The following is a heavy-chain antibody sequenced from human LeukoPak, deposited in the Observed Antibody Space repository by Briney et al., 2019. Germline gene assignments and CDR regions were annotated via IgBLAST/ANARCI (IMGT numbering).Heavy chain of an antibody. D-gene: IGHD5-18*01. CDR1: VGTFSSYA. Sequence: SVKVSCKASVGTFSSYAISWVRHAPGPGLEWMGVIIPIFGTANYAQTFQGRVTITADKSTSTAYMELSSLRSEDTAVYYCAVRGYSYGYPMSGLDYWGQGTLVTVSS. J-gene: IGHJ4*02. CDR3: AVRGYSYGYPMSGLDY. V-gene: IGHV1-69*06. CDR2: IIPIFGTA.